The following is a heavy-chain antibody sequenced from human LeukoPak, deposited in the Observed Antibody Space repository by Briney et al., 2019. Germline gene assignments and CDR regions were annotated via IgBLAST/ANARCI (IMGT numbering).Heavy chain of an antibody. CDR2: ISSSSSTI. Sequence: GGSLRLSCAASGFTFSSYSINWVRQAPGKGLEWVSYISSSSSTIYYADSVKGRFTISRDNAKNSLYLQMNSLRDEDTAVYYCARGALGERKYYYYYYGMDVWGQGTTVTVSS. V-gene: IGHV3-48*02. J-gene: IGHJ6*02. CDR1: GFTFSSYS. D-gene: IGHD3-16*01. CDR3: ARGALGERKYYYYYYGMDV.